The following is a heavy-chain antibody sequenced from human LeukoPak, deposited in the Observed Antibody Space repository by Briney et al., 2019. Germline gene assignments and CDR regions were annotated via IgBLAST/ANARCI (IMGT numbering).Heavy chain of an antibody. V-gene: IGHV4-30-4*01. Sequence: SQTLSLTCTVSGGSISSGDYYWSWIRQPPGKGLEWIGYIYYSGSTYYNPSLKSRVTISVDTSKNQFSLKLSSVTAADTAVYYCAREPRYDSVTDYWGQGTLVTVSS. D-gene: IGHD3-22*01. CDR2: IYYSGST. CDR3: AREPRYDSVTDY. J-gene: IGHJ4*02. CDR1: GGSISSGDYY.